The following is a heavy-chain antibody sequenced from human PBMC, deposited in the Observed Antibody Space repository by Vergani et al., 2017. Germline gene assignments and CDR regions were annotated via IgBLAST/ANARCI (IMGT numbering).Heavy chain of an antibody. J-gene: IGHJ5*02. Sequence: QVQLVQSGAEVKKPGSSVKVSCKASGGTFSSYTISWVRQAPGQGLEWMGRIIPILGIANYAQKFQGRVTITADKSTSTAYMELSSLRSEDPAVYYCARAVNYYDSSGTNWFDPWGQGTLVTVSS. D-gene: IGHD3-22*01. CDR1: GGTFSSYT. CDR3: ARAVNYYDSSGTNWFDP. CDR2: IIPILGIA. V-gene: IGHV1-69*02.